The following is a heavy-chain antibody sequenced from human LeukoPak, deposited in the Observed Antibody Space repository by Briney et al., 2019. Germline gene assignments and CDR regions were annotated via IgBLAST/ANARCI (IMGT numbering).Heavy chain of an antibody. J-gene: IGHJ6*04. D-gene: IGHD3-22*01. CDR3: ARNLYYYDSSGYSGGSWALGV. Sequence: SETLSLTCAVYGGSFSGYYWSWIRQPPGKGLEWIGEINHSGSTNYSPSLKSRVTISVDTSKNQFSLKLSSVTAADTAVYYCARNLYYYDSSGYSGGSWALGVWGKGTTVTVSS. CDR2: INHSGST. V-gene: IGHV4-34*01. CDR1: GGSFSGYY.